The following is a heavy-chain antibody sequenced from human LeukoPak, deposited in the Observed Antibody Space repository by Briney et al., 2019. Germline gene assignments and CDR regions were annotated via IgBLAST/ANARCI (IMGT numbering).Heavy chain of an antibody. V-gene: IGHV1-69*13. D-gene: IGHD3-10*01. J-gene: IGHJ1*01. CDR2: IIPMLGTA. Sequence: SVKVSCKASGVTFSNYAFSWVRDAPGQGREWMGGIIPMLGTADYAQNFQGRVTITADESTSTAYMELSSLRSEDTAVYYCASRGRVRGLLNLAYLHHWGQGTRITVSS. CDR3: ASRGRVRGLLNLAYLHH. CDR1: GVTFSNYA.